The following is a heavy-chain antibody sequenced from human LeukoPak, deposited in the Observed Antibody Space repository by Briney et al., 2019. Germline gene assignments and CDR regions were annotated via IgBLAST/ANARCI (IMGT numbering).Heavy chain of an antibody. CDR3: ARDQRIQLQFRAFDI. CDR2: IIPIFGTA. Sequence: SVKVSCKASGGTFSSYAISWVRQAPGQGLEWMGGIIPIFGTANYAQRFQGRVTVTADESTSTAYMELSSLRSEDTAVYYCARDQRIQLQFRAFDIWGQGTMVTVSS. CDR1: GGTFSSYA. V-gene: IGHV1-69*13. D-gene: IGHD5-18*01. J-gene: IGHJ3*02.